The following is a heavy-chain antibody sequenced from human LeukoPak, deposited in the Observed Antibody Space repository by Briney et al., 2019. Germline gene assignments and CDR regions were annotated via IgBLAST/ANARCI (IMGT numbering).Heavy chain of an antibody. CDR1: GGSLSSGGYS. V-gene: IGHV4-30-2*01. CDR2: IYHSGST. Sequence: PSQTLSLTCAVSGGSLSSGGYSWSWLRQPPGTGLEWIGYIYHSGSTYYNPSLKSRVTISVDRSKNQFSLKLSSVTAADTAVYYCSRYGVVIDAFDIWGQETMASVSS. CDR3: SRYGVVIDAFDI. D-gene: IGHD3-3*01. J-gene: IGHJ3*02.